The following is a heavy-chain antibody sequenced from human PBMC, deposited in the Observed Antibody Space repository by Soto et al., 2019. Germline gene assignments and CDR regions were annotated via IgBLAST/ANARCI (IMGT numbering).Heavy chain of an antibody. J-gene: IGHJ6*02. CDR1: GFNFSSYA. CDR3: AKGGGPRGYYGMDV. CDR2: ISGSGGRT. Sequence: GGSLRLSCAASGFNFSSYAMSWVRLTPGKGLEWVSSISGSGGRTDYADSVKGRFTISRDNSKNTLFLQMTSLRGEDTATYYCAKGGGPRGYYGMDVWGQGTSVTVSS. D-gene: IGHD2-15*01. V-gene: IGHV3-23*01.